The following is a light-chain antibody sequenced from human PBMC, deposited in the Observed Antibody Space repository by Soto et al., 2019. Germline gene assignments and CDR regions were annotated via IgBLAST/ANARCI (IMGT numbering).Light chain of an antibody. CDR1: SSNIGAGYD. J-gene: IGLJ1*01. CDR2: GNS. Sequence: QSVLTQRPSVSGAPGQRVTISCTGSSSNIGAGYDVHWYQQLPGTAPKLLICGNSNRPSGVPDRFSGSKSGTSASLAITGLQAEDEADYYCQSYDSSLSGYVFGTGTKVTVL. V-gene: IGLV1-40*01. CDR3: QSYDSSLSGYV.